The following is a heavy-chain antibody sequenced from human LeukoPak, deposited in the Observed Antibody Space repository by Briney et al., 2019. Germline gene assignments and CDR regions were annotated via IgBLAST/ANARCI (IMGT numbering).Heavy chain of an antibody. Sequence: GGSLRLSCAASGFTFDDYGMSWVRQAPGKELEWFSGINWNGGSTGYVDSVKGRFTISRDNAKNSLYLQMNSLRAEDTALYYCARALSDYVDYYYYYYMDVWGKGTTVTVSS. CDR2: INWNGGST. CDR1: GFTFDDYG. CDR3: ARALSDYVDYYYYYYMDV. J-gene: IGHJ6*03. D-gene: IGHD4-17*01. V-gene: IGHV3-20*04.